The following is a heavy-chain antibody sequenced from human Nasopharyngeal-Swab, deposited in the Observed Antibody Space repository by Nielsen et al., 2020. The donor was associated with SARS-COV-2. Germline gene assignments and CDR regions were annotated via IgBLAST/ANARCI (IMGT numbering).Heavy chain of an antibody. Sequence: GGSLRLSCAASGFTFSSYAMSWIRQAPGKGLEWVSGISWNSGSIGYADSVKGRFTISRDNAKNSLYLQMNSLRAEDTALYYCAKDTFHYYGDYYGMDVWGQGTTVTVSS. V-gene: IGHV3-9*01. CDR3: AKDTFHYYGDYYGMDV. CDR1: GFTFSSYA. J-gene: IGHJ6*02. CDR2: ISWNSGSI. D-gene: IGHD3-10*01.